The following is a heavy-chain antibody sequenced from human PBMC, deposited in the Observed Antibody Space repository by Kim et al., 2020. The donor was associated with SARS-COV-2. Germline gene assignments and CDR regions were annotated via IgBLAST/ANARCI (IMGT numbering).Heavy chain of an antibody. Sequence: GGSLRLSCAASGFTVSSNYMSWVRQAPGKGLEWVSVIYSGGSTYYADSVKGRFTISRDNSKNTLYLQMNSLRAEDTAAFYCARWRREPRALPAAIHPYYYYYGMDVWGQGTTVTVSS. CDR2: IYSGGST. CDR3: ARWRREPRALPAAIHPYYYYYGMDV. D-gene: IGHD2-2*01. V-gene: IGHV3-53*01. CDR1: GFTVSSNY. J-gene: IGHJ6*02.